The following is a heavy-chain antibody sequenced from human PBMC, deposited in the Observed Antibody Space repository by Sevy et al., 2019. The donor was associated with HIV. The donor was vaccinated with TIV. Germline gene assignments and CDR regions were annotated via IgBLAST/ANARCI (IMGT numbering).Heavy chain of an antibody. CDR3: ARRLKYCSSTSCFLYYYYYGMDV. CDR2: SNHSGST. Sequence: SETLSLTCAVYGGSFSGYYWSWIRQPPGKGLEWIGESNHSGSTNYNPSLKSRDTLSVDTSKIQFSLKLSSVTAADTAVYYCARRLKYCSSTSCFLYYYYYGMDVWGQGTTVTVSS. J-gene: IGHJ6*02. V-gene: IGHV4-34*01. CDR1: GGSFSGYY. D-gene: IGHD2-2*01.